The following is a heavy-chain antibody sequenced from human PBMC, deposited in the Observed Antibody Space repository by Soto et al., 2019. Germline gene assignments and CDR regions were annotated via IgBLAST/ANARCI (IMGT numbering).Heavy chain of an antibody. CDR2: VYYNGST. J-gene: IGHJ4*02. D-gene: IGHD2-15*01. Sequence: SETLSLTCTVSGGSINLYYWSWIRQSPGKGLEWIGYVYYNGSTTYNPSLKSRVTMSVDPPKNQLSLKLTSVTAADTAVYYCARINGGSPDFWGQGTLVTVSS. CDR1: GGSINLYY. V-gene: IGHV4-59*12. CDR3: ARINGGSPDF.